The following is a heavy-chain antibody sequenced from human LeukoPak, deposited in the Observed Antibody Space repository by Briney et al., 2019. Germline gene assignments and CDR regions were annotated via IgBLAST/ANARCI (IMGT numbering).Heavy chain of an antibody. CDR2: INHSGST. CDR3: ARGGEEGLDY. CDR1: GGSFSGYY. J-gene: IGHJ4*02. V-gene: IGHV4-34*01. D-gene: IGHD3-10*01. Sequence: SETLSLTCAVYGGSFSGYYWSWIRQPPGKGLGWIGEINHSGSTNYNPSLKSRVTISVDTSKNQFSLKLSSVTAADTAVYYCARGGEEGLDYWGQGTLVTVSS.